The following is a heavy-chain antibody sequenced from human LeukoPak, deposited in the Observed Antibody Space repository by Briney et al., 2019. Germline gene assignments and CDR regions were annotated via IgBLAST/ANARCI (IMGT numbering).Heavy chain of an antibody. Sequence: GGSLRLSCAASGVTFSTYAMSWVRQAPGKGLGWGSTISGSGGSTYYADSVKGRFTISRDNSRNTLYLQMSSLRAEDTAVYYCARDLYCSSTSCYDWGQGTLVTVSS. J-gene: IGHJ4*02. D-gene: IGHD2-2*01. CDR3: ARDLYCSSTSCYD. CDR2: ISGSGGST. CDR1: GVTFSTYA. V-gene: IGHV3-23*01.